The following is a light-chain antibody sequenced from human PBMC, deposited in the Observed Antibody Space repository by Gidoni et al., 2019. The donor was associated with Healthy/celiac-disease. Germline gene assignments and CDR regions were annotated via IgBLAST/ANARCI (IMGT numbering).Light chain of an antibody. J-gene: IGKJ4*01. CDR3: QQYGSSPRT. V-gene: IGKV3-20*01. CDR2: GAS. Sequence: ETVLPHYLGTLSLSPVERATLSCSSTQSVSNRYLAWYQQKPGQAPRLLIYGASNRATGIPDRFSGSGSGTDFTLTISRLEPEDFAVYYCQQYGSSPRTFGGGTKVEIK. CDR1: QSVSNRY.